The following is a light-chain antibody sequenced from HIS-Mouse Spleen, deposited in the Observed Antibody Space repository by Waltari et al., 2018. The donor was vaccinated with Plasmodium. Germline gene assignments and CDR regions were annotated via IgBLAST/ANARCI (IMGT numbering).Light chain of an antibody. V-gene: IGLV3-25*03. CDR3: QSADSSGTPNWV. Sequence: SYELTQPPSVSVSPGQTARITCSGDALPKQYAYWYQQKPGQAPVLVINKDSERPSGSPDLVAGSSSGTTVTLTISGVQAEDEADYYCQSADSSGTPNWVFGGGTKLTVL. J-gene: IGLJ3*02. CDR2: KDS. CDR1: ALPKQY.